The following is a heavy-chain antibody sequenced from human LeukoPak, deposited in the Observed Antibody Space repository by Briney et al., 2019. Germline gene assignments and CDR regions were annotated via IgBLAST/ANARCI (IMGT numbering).Heavy chain of an antibody. J-gene: IGHJ4*02. CDR2: IKQDGSEK. Sequence: GGSLRLSCAASGFTFSNLWMSWVRQAPGKGLKWVANIKQDGSEKYYVDSVKGRFTISRDNAQNSLYLQMNSLRAEDTAIYYCATSTAAAGTDWGQGTLVTVSS. CDR1: GFTFSNLW. V-gene: IGHV3-7*03. D-gene: IGHD6-13*01. CDR3: ATSTAAAGTD.